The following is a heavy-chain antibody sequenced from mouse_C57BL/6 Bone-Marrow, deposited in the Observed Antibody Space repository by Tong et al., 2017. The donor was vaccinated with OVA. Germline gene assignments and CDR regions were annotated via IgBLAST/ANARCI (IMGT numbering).Heavy chain of an antibody. Sequence: VQLQESGAELARPGASVKMSCKASGYTFTSYTMHWVKQRPGQGLEWIGYINPSSGYTKYNQKFKDKATLTADKSYSTAYMQLSRLTYEDSAVYYCARVPIYDGYFWGQGTTLTVSS. V-gene: IGHV1-4*01. D-gene: IGHD2-3*01. J-gene: IGHJ2*01. CDR1: GYTFTSYT. CDR3: ARVPIYDGYF. CDR2: INPSSGYT.